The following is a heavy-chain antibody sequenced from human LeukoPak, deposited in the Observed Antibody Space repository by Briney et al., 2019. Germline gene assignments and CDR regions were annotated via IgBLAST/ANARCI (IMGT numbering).Heavy chain of an antibody. V-gene: IGHV3-72*01. CDR3: ARGIGVGIVGATSYYFDY. D-gene: IGHD1-26*01. CDR2: IRNRARGHTT. J-gene: IGHJ4*02. Sequence: GGSLRLSCAASGFMFSDHYMDWVRQPPGKGLEWVGRIRNRARGHTTEYAASVKGRFTVSRDDSTNSLYLQMNSLRAEDTAVYYCARGIGVGIVGATSYYFDYWGQGTLVTVSS. CDR1: GFMFSDHY.